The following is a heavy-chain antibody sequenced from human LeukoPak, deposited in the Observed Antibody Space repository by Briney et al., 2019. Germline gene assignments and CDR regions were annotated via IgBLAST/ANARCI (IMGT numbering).Heavy chain of an antibody. CDR1: GYTFTSYY. D-gene: IGHD5-24*01. J-gene: IGHJ6*02. V-gene: IGHV1-46*01. CDR3: AREMATITRGMDV. Sequence: ASVKVSCKASGYTFTSYYMHWVRQAPGQGLEWMGIISPSGGSTSYAQKFQGRVTMTRDTSTSTVYIELSSLRSEDTAVYYCAREMATITRGMDVWGQGTTVPVSS. CDR2: ISPSGGST.